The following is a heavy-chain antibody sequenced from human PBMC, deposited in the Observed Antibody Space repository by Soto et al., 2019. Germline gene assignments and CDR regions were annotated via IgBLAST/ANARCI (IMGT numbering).Heavy chain of an antibody. CDR1: GFTFSSYG. CDR3: ATRPGHLVMSAGPYHGTDV. J-gene: IGHJ6*02. V-gene: IGHV3-33*01. D-gene: IGHD2-2*01. Sequence: GGSLRLSCAASGFTFSSYGMHWVRQAPGKGLEWVAVIWYDGSNKYYADSVKGRFTISRDNSKNTLYLQMNSLTAEDMAVYYCATRPGHLVMSAGPYHGTDVWGQGTTVTVSS. CDR2: IWYDGSNK.